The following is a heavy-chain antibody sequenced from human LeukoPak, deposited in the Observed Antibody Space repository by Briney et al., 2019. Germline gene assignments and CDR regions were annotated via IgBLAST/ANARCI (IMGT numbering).Heavy chain of an antibody. CDR2: IYTSGST. D-gene: IGHD5-18*01. J-gene: IGHJ6*03. V-gene: IGHV4-4*07. Sequence: PSETLSLTCTVSGGSISSYYWSWIRQPAGKGLEWIGRIYTSGSTNYNPSLKSRVTISVDTSKNQFSLKLSSVTAADTAVYYCARERGRSYGSVPYYYYYMDVWGKGTTVTVSS. CDR1: GGSISSYY. CDR3: ARERGRSYGSVPYYYYYMDV.